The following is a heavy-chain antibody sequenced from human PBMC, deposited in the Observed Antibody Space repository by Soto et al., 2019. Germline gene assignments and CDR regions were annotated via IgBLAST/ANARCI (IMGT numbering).Heavy chain of an antibody. CDR1: GFTFSSYA. Sequence: GGSLRLSCAASGFTFSSYAMSWVRQAPGKGLEWVSAISGSGGSTYYADTVKGRFTISRDNSKNTLYLQMNGLRAEATAVYYCAKPYPRGTCSGGSCYSTRKEYYYYGMDVWGQGTTVTVSS. J-gene: IGHJ6*02. CDR2: ISGSGGST. D-gene: IGHD2-15*01. CDR3: AKPYPRGTCSGGSCYSTRKEYYYYGMDV. V-gene: IGHV3-23*01.